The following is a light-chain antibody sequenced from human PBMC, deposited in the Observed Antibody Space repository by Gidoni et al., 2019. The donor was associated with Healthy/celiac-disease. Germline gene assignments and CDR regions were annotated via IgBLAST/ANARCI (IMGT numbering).Light chain of an antibody. CDR3: QQSYSTPRT. J-gene: IGKJ4*01. CDR2: AAS. Sequence: DIQMTQSPSSLSASVGDRVTITCRASQSISSYVNWYQQKPGKAPKLLIYAASSLQSGVPSRFSGSGSGTDFTLTISSLQPEEFATYYCQQSYSTPRTFGGGTKVEIK. CDR1: QSISSY. V-gene: IGKV1-39*01.